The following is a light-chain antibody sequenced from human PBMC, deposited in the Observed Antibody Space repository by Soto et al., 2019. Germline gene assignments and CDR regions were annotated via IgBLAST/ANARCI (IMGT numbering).Light chain of an antibody. CDR3: CSYAGSGTDNYV. V-gene: IGLV2-23*01. CDR1: SSDIGTYNL. CDR2: EGI. J-gene: IGLJ1*01. Sequence: QSVLTQPASVSGSPGQSITISCTGTSSDIGTYNLVSWYQHYPGKAPKLMIYEGIKRPSGVSNRFSGSKSGNTAFLTISGLQAEEEADYSCCSYAGSGTDNYVFGSGTKVTV.